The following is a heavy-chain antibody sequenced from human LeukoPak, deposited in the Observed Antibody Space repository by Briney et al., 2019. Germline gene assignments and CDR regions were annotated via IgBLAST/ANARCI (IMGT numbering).Heavy chain of an antibody. V-gene: IGHV5-51*01. J-gene: IGHJ5*02. CDR2: IYPGDSDT. CDR1: GYSFTSYW. D-gene: IGHD2-15*01. Sequence: GETLKISCKGSGYSFTSYWIGWVRQMPGKGLEWMGIIYPGDSDTRYSPSFQGQVTISADKSISTAYLQWSSLKASDTAMYYCARGYCSGGSCYWFDPWGQGTLVTVSS. CDR3: ARGYCSGGSCYWFDP.